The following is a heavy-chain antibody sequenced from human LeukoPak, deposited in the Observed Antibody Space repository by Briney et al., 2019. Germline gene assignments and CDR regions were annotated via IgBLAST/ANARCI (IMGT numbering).Heavy chain of an antibody. D-gene: IGHD3-10*01. Sequence: PGGSLRLSCAASGFTFRRYEMNWVRQAPGKGLEWIAYISSSGNIIYYSDSVKGRFTISRDNANSSLYLQMNSLSAEDTAVYYCARESSSDNDDYYHNPEYLQHWGQGTLVNVSS. CDR3: ARESSSDNDDYYHNPEYLQH. CDR1: GFTFRRYE. V-gene: IGHV3-48*03. J-gene: IGHJ1*01. CDR2: ISSSGNII.